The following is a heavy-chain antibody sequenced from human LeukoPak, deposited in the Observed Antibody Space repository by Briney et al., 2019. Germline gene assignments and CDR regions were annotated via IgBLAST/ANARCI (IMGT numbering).Heavy chain of an antibody. D-gene: IGHD5-18*01. Sequence: SETLSLTCTVSGVSISIYYWSWIRQPPGKGLEWIGYIYNSGSTNYNPSLKSRVTISVDTSKNQFSLKLSSVTAADTAVYYCAREWYSYGYEYWGQGTLVTVSS. V-gene: IGHV4-59*12. CDR1: GVSISIYY. CDR3: AREWYSYGYEY. CDR2: IYNSGST. J-gene: IGHJ4*02.